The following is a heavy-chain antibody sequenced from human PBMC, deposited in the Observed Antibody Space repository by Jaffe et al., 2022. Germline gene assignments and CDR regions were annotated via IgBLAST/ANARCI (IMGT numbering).Heavy chain of an antibody. D-gene: IGHD5-12*01. V-gene: IGHV5-51*03. CDR2: IYPGDSDT. Sequence: EVQLVQSGAEVKKPGESLKISCKGSGYSFTSYWIGWVRQMPGKGLEWMGIIYPGDSDTRYSPSFQGQVTISADKSISTAYLQWSSLKASDTAMYYCVRVHKGWLRFTAFDYWGQGTLVTVSS. CDR3: VRVHKGWLRFTAFDY. CDR1: GYSFTSYW. J-gene: IGHJ4*02.